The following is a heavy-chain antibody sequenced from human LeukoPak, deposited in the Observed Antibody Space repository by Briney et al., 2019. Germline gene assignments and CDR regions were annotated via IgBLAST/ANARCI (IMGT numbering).Heavy chain of an antibody. D-gene: IGHD3-22*01. CDR2: IKQDGSEK. CDR3: AREDSSGYYFDY. V-gene: IGHV3-7*01. J-gene: IGHJ4*02. Sequence: GGSLRLSCAASGFTFSSYWMSWVRQAPGKGRERVDNIKQDGSEKYYVDSVKGRFTIAKDNAKNSLYLQMNTLRAEDTAVYYCAREDSSGYYFDYWGQGTQVTVSS. CDR1: GFTFSSYW.